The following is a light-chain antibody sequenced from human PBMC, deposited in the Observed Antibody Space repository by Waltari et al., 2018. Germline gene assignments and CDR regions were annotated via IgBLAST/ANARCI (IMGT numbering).Light chain of an antibody. Sequence: EIVLTQSTGTLSLSPGESATLSCRASQSVDTSLAWYQKKPGQAPRLLIYDASTRATGIPARFSGSGSGTDFTLTISSLEPEDFAVYYCQQRSSWFTFGGGTKVEV. CDR1: QSVDTS. V-gene: IGKV3-11*01. CDR3: QQRSSWFT. CDR2: DAS. J-gene: IGKJ4*01.